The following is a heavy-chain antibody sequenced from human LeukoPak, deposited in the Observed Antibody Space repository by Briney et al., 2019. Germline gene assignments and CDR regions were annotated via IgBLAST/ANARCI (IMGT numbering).Heavy chain of an antibody. Sequence: PGGSLRLSCAASGFTFSSYGMSWVRRGPGKGLEWVSGISGSGGRTYYADSVKGRFTISRDNSKNTLYLQMNSLRAEDTAVYYCAKDRGVGATLDYWGQGTRVTVSS. J-gene: IGHJ4*02. CDR1: GFTFSSYG. D-gene: IGHD1-26*01. V-gene: IGHV3-23*01. CDR3: AKDRGVGATLDY. CDR2: ISGSGGRT.